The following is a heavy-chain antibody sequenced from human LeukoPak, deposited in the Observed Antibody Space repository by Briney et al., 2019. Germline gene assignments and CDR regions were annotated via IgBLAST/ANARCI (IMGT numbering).Heavy chain of an antibody. D-gene: IGHD2-15*01. CDR1: GYNFTSYW. J-gene: IGHJ5*02. V-gene: IGHV5-51*01. CDR2: IYPGGSDT. Sequence: GESLKISCRTSGYNFTSYWIGWVRQMPGKGLEWMGIIYPGGSDTRYSPSFQGQVTISADKSISTAYLQWSSLKASDTAMYYCARQGSSPGFDPWGQGTLVTVSS. CDR3: ARQGSSPGFDP.